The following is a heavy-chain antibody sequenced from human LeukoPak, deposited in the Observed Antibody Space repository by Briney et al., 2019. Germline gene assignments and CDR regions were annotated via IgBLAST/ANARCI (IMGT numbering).Heavy chain of an antibody. CDR3: ARVLRGTFGGVIVIPPYFDY. CDR2: IYYSGST. D-gene: IGHD3-16*02. CDR1: GGSVSSGSYY. J-gene: IGHJ4*02. V-gene: IGHV4-61*01. Sequence: SETLSLTCTVSGGSVSSGSYYWSWIRQPPGKGLEWMGYIYYSGSTNYNPSLKSRVTISVDTSKNQFSLKLSSVTAADTAVYYCARVLRGTFGGVIVIPPYFDYWGQGTLVIVSS.